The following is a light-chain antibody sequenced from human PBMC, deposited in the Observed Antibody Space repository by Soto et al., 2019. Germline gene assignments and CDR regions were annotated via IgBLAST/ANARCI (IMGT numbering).Light chain of an antibody. J-gene: IGKJ1*01. CDR3: QQFSLYWA. CDR2: NAD. V-gene: IGKV1-5*01. CDR1: QDINRW. Sequence: DIQMTQSPSTLSASVGDRVTITCRASQDINRWLAWYQQKPGKAPKILIYNADTLESDVPSRFSGSGYGTEFILTISSLQPDNFATYYCQQFSLYWAFGQGTKVDIK.